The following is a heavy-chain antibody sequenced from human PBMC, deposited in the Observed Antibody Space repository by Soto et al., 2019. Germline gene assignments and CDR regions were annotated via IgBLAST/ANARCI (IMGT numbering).Heavy chain of an antibody. Sequence: XECLRISCAASGFTFSDYYMSWIRQAPGKGLEWVSYISSSSGYTNYADSVKGRFTISRDNAKNSLYLQMNSLRAEDTAVYYCAKEYGRLDYWGQGTLVTVSS. CDR1: GFTFSDYY. CDR3: AKEYGRLDY. V-gene: IGHV3-11*06. J-gene: IGHJ4*02. CDR2: ISSSSGYT. D-gene: IGHD4-17*01.